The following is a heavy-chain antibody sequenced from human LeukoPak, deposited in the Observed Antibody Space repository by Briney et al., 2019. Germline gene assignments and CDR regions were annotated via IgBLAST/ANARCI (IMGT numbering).Heavy chain of an antibody. CDR3: ARSPRYTGTFYDS. Sequence: HPGGSLRLSCAASGFTFSNYEMTRVRQTPGKGLEWLAYISSGGSTIYYADSVRGRFIISRDNAQNSLYLQMNSLRPEDTATYYCARSPRYTGTFYDSWGQGTMVTVSS. CDR2: ISSGGSTI. CDR1: GFTFSNYE. V-gene: IGHV3-48*03. J-gene: IGHJ5*01. D-gene: IGHD1-26*01.